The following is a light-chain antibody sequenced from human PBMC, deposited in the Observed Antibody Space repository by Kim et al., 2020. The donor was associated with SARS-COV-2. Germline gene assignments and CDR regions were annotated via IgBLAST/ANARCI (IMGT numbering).Light chain of an antibody. CDR2: GNS. Sequence: QSVLTQPPSVSGAPGQRVTISCTGSSSNIGAGYDVHWYQQLPGKAPKLLIYGNSNRPSGVPDRFSGSKSGTSAYLAITGLQAEDEADYYCQSYDSSLSGSVFGGGTQLTVL. CDR3: QSYDSSLSGSV. J-gene: IGLJ2*01. CDR1: SSNIGAGYD. V-gene: IGLV1-40*01.